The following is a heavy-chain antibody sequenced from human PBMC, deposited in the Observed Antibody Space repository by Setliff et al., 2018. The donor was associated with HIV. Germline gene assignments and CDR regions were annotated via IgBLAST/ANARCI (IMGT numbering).Heavy chain of an antibody. D-gene: IGHD1-26*01. CDR2: IYYTGST. V-gene: IGHV4-39*01. CDR3: ARGWPNGGNIVGDYYYYYMDV. Sequence: SETLSLTCSVSGGYISSSGYYWGWIRQPPGRGLEWIANIYYTGSTYYNPSLQSRVTISVDASKNQFSLKFNSVTAADTAVYYCARGWPNGGNIVGDYYYYYMDVWGKGTTVTVSS. CDR1: GGYISSSGYY. J-gene: IGHJ6*03.